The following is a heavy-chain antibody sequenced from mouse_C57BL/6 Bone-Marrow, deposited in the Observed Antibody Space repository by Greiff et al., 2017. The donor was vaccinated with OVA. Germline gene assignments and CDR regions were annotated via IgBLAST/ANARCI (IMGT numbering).Heavy chain of an antibody. Sequence: EVMLVESGGDLVKPGGSLKLSCAASGFTFSSYGMSWVRQTPDKRLEWVATISSGGSYTYYPDSVKGRFTISRDNAKNTLYLQMSSLKSEDTAMYYCAGPLDYYYGSDWCFDVWGTGTTVTVSS. D-gene: IGHD1-1*01. CDR1: GFTFSSYG. CDR2: ISSGGSYT. V-gene: IGHV5-6*01. J-gene: IGHJ1*03. CDR3: AGPLDYYYGSDWCFDV.